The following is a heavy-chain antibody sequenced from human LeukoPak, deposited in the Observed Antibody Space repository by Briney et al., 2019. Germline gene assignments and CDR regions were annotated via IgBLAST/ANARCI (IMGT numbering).Heavy chain of an antibody. D-gene: IGHD3-22*01. CDR2: ISTYSGNT. J-gene: IGHJ4*02. V-gene: IGHV1-18*01. Sequence: ASVKVSCKASGYTFTSYGISWVRQAPGQGLEFMAWISTYSGNTNYAQKLQGRVTMTTDTSTGTAYMELRSLRSDDTAVYYCARDLYYDSSVWGQGTLVTVSS. CDR1: GYTFTSYG. CDR3: ARDLYYDSSV.